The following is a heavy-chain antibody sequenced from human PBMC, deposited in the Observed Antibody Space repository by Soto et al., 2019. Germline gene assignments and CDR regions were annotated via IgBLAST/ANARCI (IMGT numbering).Heavy chain of an antibody. Sequence: ASVKVSCKASGYTFTSYAMHWVRQAPGQRLEWMGWINAGNGNTKYSQKFQGRVTITRDTSASTAYMELSSLRSEDTAVYYCARDLPRQLDRPYYYYYYGMDVWGQGTTVTVSS. CDR1: GYTFTSYA. D-gene: IGHD1-1*01. V-gene: IGHV1-3*01. J-gene: IGHJ6*02. CDR2: INAGNGNT. CDR3: ARDLPRQLDRPYYYYYYGMDV.